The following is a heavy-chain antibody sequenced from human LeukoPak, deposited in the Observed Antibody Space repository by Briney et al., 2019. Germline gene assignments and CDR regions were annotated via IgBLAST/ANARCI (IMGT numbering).Heavy chain of an antibody. CDR2: INPNSGGT. V-gene: IGHV1-2*02. J-gene: IGHJ4*02. CDR1: GYTFTSYY. Sequence: ASVKVSCKASGYTFTSYYMHWMRQAPGQGHEWVGWINPNSGGTNYAQKFQGRVTMTRDTSISTAYMELSRLRSDDTAVYYCARRIYSNYVFDYWGQGTLVTVSS. CDR3: ARRIYSNYVFDY. D-gene: IGHD4-11*01.